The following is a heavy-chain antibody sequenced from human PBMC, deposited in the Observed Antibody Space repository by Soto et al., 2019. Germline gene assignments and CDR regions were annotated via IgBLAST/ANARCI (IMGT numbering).Heavy chain of an antibody. D-gene: IGHD3-10*01. J-gene: IGHJ6*02. CDR1: GYTFTSYA. CDR2: INAGNGNT. Sequence: QVQLVQSGAEVKKPGASVKVSCKASGYTFTSYAMHWVRQAPGQRLEWMGWINAGNGNTKYSQKFQGRVTITRDTAARTAYMGLSSMRTEDTAVYYCARGGDRITMVRGDYGMDVWGHGTTVTVSS. CDR3: ARGGDRITMVRGDYGMDV. V-gene: IGHV1-3*01.